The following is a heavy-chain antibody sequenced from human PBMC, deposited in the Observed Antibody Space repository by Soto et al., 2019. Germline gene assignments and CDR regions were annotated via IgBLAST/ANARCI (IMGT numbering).Heavy chain of an antibody. CDR3: SGGVGDAF. CDR2: TNQDGSEK. J-gene: IGHJ4*02. D-gene: IGHD1-26*01. V-gene: IGHV3-7*01. Sequence: EVHLVESGGGLVQTGGSLRLSCAISESTVSRDWMNWVRRAPGKGLEWVAHTNQDGSEKYYVDSVKGRFTISRDNAKKSLYLQMNSLRAGDTAMYYCSGGVGDAFWGQGTLVTVSS. CDR1: ESTVSRDW.